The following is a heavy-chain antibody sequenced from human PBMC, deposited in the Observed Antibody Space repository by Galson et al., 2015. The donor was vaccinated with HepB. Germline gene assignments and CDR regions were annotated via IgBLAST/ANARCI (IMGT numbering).Heavy chain of an antibody. CDR1: GGSISSYY. CDR3: ARDYRDKGSPLWFDP. V-gene: IGHV4-59*01. J-gene: IGHJ5*02. CDR2: IYYSGST. Sequence: LSLTCTVSGGSISSYYWSWFRQPPGKGLEWIGYIYYSGSTNYNPSLKSRVTISVDTSKNQFSLKLSSVTAADTAVYYCARDYRDKGSPLWFDPWGQGTLVTVSS. D-gene: IGHD3-10*01.